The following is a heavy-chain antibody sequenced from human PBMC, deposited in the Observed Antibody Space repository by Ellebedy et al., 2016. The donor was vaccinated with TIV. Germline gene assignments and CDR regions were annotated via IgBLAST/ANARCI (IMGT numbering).Heavy chain of an antibody. CDR3: ATDPPPAKTSGSYLNY. Sequence: AASVKVSCKVSGYTLTELSMHWVRQAPGKGLAWMGGFDPEDGETIYAQKFQGRVTMTEDTSTDTAYMELSSLRSEDTAVYYCATDPPPAKTSGSYLNYWGQGTLVTVSS. V-gene: IGHV1-24*01. D-gene: IGHD1-26*01. CDR1: GYTLTELS. CDR2: FDPEDGET. J-gene: IGHJ4*02.